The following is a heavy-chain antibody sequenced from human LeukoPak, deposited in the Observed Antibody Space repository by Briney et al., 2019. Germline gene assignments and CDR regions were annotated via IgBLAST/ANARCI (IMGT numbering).Heavy chain of an antibody. V-gene: IGHV5-51*01. D-gene: IGHD2-15*01. CDR1: GYSFTSYW. J-gene: IGHJ5*02. Sequence: GESLKISCKGSGYSFTSYWIGWVRQMPGKGLEWMGIIYPGDSDTRYSPSFQGQVTISADKSISTAYLQRSSLKASDTAMYYCARLGRYCSGGSCYLSPVPWFDPWGQGTLVTVSS. CDR3: ARLGRYCSGGSCYLSPVPWFDP. CDR2: IYPGDSDT.